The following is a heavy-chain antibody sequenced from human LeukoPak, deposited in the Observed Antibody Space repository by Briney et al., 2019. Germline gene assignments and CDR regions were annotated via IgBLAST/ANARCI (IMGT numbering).Heavy chain of an antibody. V-gene: IGHV3-11*04. CDR2: ISSSGSTL. CDR3: ARAYGDYPGIFDY. D-gene: IGHD4-17*01. J-gene: IGHJ4*02. Sequence: GGSLRLSCAASGFTFSDYYMSWIRQAPGKGLEWVSYISSSGSTLYYADSVKGRFTMSRDNAKNSLYLQMNSLRAEDTAVYYCARAYGDYPGIFDYWGQGTLVTVSS. CDR1: GFTFSDYY.